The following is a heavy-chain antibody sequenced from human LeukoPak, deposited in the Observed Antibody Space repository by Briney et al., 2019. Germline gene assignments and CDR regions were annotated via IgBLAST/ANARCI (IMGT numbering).Heavy chain of an antibody. CDR1: GGSISSHY. CDR3: ARANYYDSRPNWFDP. Sequence: SETLSLTCTVSGGSISSHYWSWIRQPPGKGLEWIGYIYYSGSTNYNPSLKSRVTISVDTSKNQFSLKLSSVTAADTAVYYCARANYYDSRPNWFDPWGQGTLVTVSS. V-gene: IGHV4-59*08. CDR2: IYYSGST. D-gene: IGHD3-22*01. J-gene: IGHJ5*02.